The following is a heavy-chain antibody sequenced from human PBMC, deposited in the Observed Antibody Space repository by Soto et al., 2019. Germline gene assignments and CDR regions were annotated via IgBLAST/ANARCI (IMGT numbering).Heavy chain of an antibody. Sequence: QVQLVESGGGLVKPGGSLRLSCAASGFSFSDYYMSWIRQAPGKGLEWVSLISSSGDFTNYAGSVKGRFTISRDNATTSLYLQMNTLRAEDTAVYYCAKDRGRGSPVSGGLDVWGQGTTVTVSS. D-gene: IGHD3-10*01. CDR1: GFSFSDYY. CDR3: AKDRGRGSPVSGGLDV. CDR2: ISSSGDFT. V-gene: IGHV3-11*06. J-gene: IGHJ6*02.